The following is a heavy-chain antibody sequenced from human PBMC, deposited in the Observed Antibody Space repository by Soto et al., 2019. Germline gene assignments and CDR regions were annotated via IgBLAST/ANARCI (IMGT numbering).Heavy chain of an antibody. CDR3: AKDRAFACGGNSIPVQKPDY. J-gene: IGHJ4*02. CDR2: ISDSGGST. CDR1: GFTFSSYA. V-gene: IGHV3-23*01. D-gene: IGHD2-21*02. Sequence: EVQLLESGGGLVQPGGSLRLSCAASGFTFSSYAMSWVRQAPGKGLEWVSCISDSGGSTYYTDSVKGRFTIYRDNSKNTLYLQMNSLRAEDTAVYYCAKDRAFACGGNSIPVQKPDYWGQGTLVTVSS.